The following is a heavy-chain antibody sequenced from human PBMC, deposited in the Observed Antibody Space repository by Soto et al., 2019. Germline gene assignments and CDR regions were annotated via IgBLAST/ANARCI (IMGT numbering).Heavy chain of an antibody. D-gene: IGHD3-22*01. CDR2: ISSSSSTI. Sequence: GGSLRLSCAASGFTFSSYSMNWDRQAPGKGLEWVSYISSSSSTIYYADSVKGRFTISRDNAKNSLYLQMNSLRDEDTAVYYCARDTMIVVVIDYYYYGMDVWGQGTTVTVSS. CDR3: ARDTMIVVVIDYYYYGMDV. CDR1: GFTFSSYS. V-gene: IGHV3-48*02. J-gene: IGHJ6*02.